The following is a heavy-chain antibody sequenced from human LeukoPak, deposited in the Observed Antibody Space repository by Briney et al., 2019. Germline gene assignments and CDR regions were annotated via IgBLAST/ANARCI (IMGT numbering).Heavy chain of an antibody. Sequence: ESGPTLVNPTQTLTLTCTFSGFSLTTSGVGVGWIRQPPGKAPECLALIYWDNDRRYSPSLRSRLTITKDTSKNQVVLTMTNMDPVDTATYFCAHRVFQGGYWDSEKFDYWGQGAPVTVSS. CDR3: AHRVFQGGYWDSEKFDY. D-gene: IGHD2-8*02. CDR1: GFSLTTSGVG. CDR2: IYWDNDR. V-gene: IGHV2-5*02. J-gene: IGHJ4*02.